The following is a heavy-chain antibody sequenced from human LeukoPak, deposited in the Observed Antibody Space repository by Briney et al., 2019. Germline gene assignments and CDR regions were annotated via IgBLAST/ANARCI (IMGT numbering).Heavy chain of an antibody. J-gene: IGHJ3*02. V-gene: IGHV3-23*01. Sequence: PGGSLRLSCAASGFTFSSYAMSWVRQAPGKGLEWVSAISGSGGSTYYADSVKGRFTISRDNSKNTLYLQMNSLRAEDTAVYYCARDTGPGYDSSGYKDAFDIWGQGAMVTVSS. CDR3: ARDTGPGYDSSGYKDAFDI. CDR2: ISGSGGST. D-gene: IGHD3-22*01. CDR1: GFTFSSYA.